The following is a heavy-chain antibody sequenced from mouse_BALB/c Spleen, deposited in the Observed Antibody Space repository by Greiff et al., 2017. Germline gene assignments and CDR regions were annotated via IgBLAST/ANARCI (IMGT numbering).Heavy chain of an antibody. J-gene: IGHJ2*01. V-gene: IGHV5-12-2*01. CDR2: ISNGGGST. D-gene: IGHD1-1*01. Sequence: EVHLVESGGGLVQPGGSLKLSCAASGFTFSSYTMSWVRQTPEKRLEWVAYISNGGGSTYYPDTVKGRFTISRDNAKNTLYLQMSSLKSEDTAMYYCARQYYYGSSPFDYWGQGTTLTVSS. CDR1: GFTFSSYT. CDR3: ARQYYYGSSPFDY.